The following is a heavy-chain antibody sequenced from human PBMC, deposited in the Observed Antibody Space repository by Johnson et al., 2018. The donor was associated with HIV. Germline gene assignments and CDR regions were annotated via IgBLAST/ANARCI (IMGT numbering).Heavy chain of an antibody. CDR3: ARGHSDLVTASDI. CDR2: INWNGGST. D-gene: IGHD2-21*02. J-gene: IGHJ3*02. CDR1: GFTFDDYG. Sequence: VQLVESGGGVVRPGGSLRLSCAASGFTFDDYGMSWVRQAPGKGLEWVSNINWNGGSTTYADSVKGRFTISRDNAKNSVYLQMKNLRAEDTAVYHCARGHSDLVTASDIWGHGTMVTVS. V-gene: IGHV3-20*01.